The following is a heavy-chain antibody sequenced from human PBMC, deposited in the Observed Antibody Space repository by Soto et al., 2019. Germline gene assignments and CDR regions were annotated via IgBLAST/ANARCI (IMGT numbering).Heavy chain of an antibody. CDR2: ISYDGSNK. Sequence: GGSLRLSCAASGFTFSSYCMHWVRQAPGKGLEWVAVISYDGSNKYYADSVKGRFTISRDNSKNTLYLQMNSLRAEDTAVYYCAKGDIVVVPAAIPIYYYYGMDVWGQGTTVNVSS. D-gene: IGHD2-2*01. V-gene: IGHV3-30*18. CDR3: AKGDIVVVPAAIPIYYYYGMDV. J-gene: IGHJ6*02. CDR1: GFTFSSYC.